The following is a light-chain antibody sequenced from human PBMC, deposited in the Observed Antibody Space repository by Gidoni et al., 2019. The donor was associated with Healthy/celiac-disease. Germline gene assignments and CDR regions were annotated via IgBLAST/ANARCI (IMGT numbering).Light chain of an antibody. CDR2: DVS. J-gene: IGLJ2*01. CDR1: SSDVCGYNY. CDR3: SSYTSSSTLV. V-gene: IGLV2-14*01. Sequence: QSALTQPASVSGSPGQSITISCTGTSSDVCGYNYVSWYQQHPGKAPKLMIYDVSNRPSGVSNRFSGSKSGTTASLTISGLQAEDEADYYCSSYTSSSTLVFGGGTKLTVL.